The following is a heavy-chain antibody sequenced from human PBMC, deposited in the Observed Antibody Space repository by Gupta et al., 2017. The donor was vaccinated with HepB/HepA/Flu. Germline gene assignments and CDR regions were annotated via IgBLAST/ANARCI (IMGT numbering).Heavy chain of an antibody. Sequence: GLEWIGSIYYSGSTYYNPSLKSRVTISVDTSKNQFSLKLSSVTAADTAVYYCARRRTRNYAFIFDYWGQGTLVTVSS. J-gene: IGHJ4*02. CDR3: ARRRTRNYAFIFDY. V-gene: IGHV4-39*01. D-gene: IGHD4-11*01. CDR2: IYYSGST.